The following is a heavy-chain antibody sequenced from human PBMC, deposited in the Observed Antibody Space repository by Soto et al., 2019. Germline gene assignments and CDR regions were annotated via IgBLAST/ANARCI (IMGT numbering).Heavy chain of an antibody. J-gene: IGHJ6*02. CDR1: GFTFSSYA. V-gene: IGHV3-23*01. D-gene: IGHD2-21*01. CDR3: AKEALFSSPLRLFRGGMDV. Sequence: EVQLLESGGGLVQPGGSLRLSCAASGFTFSSYAMSWVRQAPGKGLEWVSAISGSGGSTYYADSVKGRFTISRDNSKNTLYLQMNSLRAEDTAVYYCAKEALFSSPLRLFRGGMDVWGQGTTVTVSS. CDR2: ISGSGGST.